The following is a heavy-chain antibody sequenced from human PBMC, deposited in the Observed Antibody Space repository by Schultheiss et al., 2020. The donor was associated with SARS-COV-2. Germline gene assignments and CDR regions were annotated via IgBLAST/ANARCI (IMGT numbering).Heavy chain of an antibody. CDR3: AREGGSYGGGEDAFDI. CDR2: IYYSGST. J-gene: IGHJ3*02. Sequence: GSLRLSCAVYGGSFSGYYWSWIRQPPGKGLEWIGYIYYSGSTNYNPSLKSRVTMSVDTSKNQFSLKLSSVTAADTAVYYCAREGGSYGGGEDAFDIWGQGTMVTVSS. D-gene: IGHD1-26*01. V-gene: IGHV4-59*12. CDR1: GGSFSGYY.